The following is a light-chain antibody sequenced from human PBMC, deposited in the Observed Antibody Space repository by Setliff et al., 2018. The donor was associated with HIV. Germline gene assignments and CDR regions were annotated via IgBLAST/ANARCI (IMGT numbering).Light chain of an antibody. CDR3: SSYTIISTYV. J-gene: IGLJ1*01. Sequence: QSALTQPPSVSGSPGQSVTISCTGTSSDVGSYNRVSWYQQPPGTAPKLMIYEVNNRPSGVPDRFSGSKSGNTASLTISGLQAEDEANYYCSSYTIISTYVFGTGTKVTVL. CDR2: EVN. CDR1: SSDVGSYNR. V-gene: IGLV2-18*02.